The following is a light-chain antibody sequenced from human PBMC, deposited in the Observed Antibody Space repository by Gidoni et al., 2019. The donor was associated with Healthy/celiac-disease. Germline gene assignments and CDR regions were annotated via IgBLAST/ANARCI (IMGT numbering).Light chain of an antibody. CDR2: AAS. Sequence: DIQMTQSPSSLSASVGDRVTITCRASQGLSNYLAWYQQKPGKVPKLLIYAASTLQSGVPSRFSGSGSGTDFTLTISSLQPEDVATYYCQKYNSALTFXGXTKVEIK. V-gene: IGKV1-27*01. CDR3: QKYNSALT. CDR1: QGLSNY. J-gene: IGKJ4*01.